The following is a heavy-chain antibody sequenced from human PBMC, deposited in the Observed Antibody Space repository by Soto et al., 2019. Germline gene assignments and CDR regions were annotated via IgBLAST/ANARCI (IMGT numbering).Heavy chain of an antibody. V-gene: IGHV6-1*01. CDR1: GDSVSSNSAA. D-gene: IGHD2-15*01. Sequence: PSQTLSLTCAISGDSVSSNSAAWNWIRQSPSRGLEWLGRTYYRSKWYNDYAVSVKSRITINPDTSKNQFSLQLNSVTPEDTAVYYCARAYWSCGSDWAWSNLFDPRGQRNPVPVS. CDR3: ARAYWSCGSDWAWSNLFDP. J-gene: IGHJ5*02. CDR2: TYYRSKWYN.